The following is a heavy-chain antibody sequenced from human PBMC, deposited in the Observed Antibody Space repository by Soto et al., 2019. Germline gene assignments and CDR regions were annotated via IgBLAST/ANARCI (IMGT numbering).Heavy chain of an antibody. CDR1: GFSISSGGYS. CDR2: IYHSGST. D-gene: IGHD3-10*01. V-gene: IGHV4-30-2*01. J-gene: IGHJ6*02. Sequence: SETLSLTCAVSGFSISSGGYSWSWIRQPPGKGLEWIGYIYHSGSTYYNPSLKSRVTISVDRSKNQFSLKLSSVTAADTAVYYCARVATMVRGGVGPLDYYYGMDVWGQGTTVTVSS. CDR3: ARVATMVRGGVGPLDYYYGMDV.